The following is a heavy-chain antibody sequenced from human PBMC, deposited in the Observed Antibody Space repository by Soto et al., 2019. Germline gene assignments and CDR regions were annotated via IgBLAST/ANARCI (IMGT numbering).Heavy chain of an antibody. D-gene: IGHD2-15*01. V-gene: IGHV3-23*01. CDR3: AKDGRYCSGGSCPTAVFDY. CDR1: GFTFSSYA. CDR2: ISGSGGST. Sequence: EVQLLESGGGLVQPGGSLRLSCAASGFTFSSYAMSWVRQAPGRGLEWVSAISGSGGSTYYADSVKGRFTISRDKYTNTLYLQMNSLRAEDTAVYYCAKDGRYCSGGSCPTAVFDYWGQGTLVTVTS. J-gene: IGHJ4*02.